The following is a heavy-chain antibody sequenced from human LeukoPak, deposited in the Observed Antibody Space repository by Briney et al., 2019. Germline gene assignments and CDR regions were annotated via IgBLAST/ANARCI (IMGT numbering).Heavy chain of an antibody. CDR1: GGSISSYY. J-gene: IGHJ6*03. CDR3: AREGYCSSTSCYKAFEFYYMDV. CDR2: IYTSGST. Sequence: SETLSLTCTVSGGSISSYYWSWIRQPAGKGQEWIGRIYTSGSTNYNPSLKSRVTMSVDTSKNQFSLKLSSVTAADTAVYYCAREGYCSSTSCYKAFEFYYMDVWGKGTTVTISS. D-gene: IGHD2-2*02. V-gene: IGHV4-4*07.